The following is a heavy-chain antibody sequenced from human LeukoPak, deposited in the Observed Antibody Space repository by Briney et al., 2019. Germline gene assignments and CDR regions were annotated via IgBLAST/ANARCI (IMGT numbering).Heavy chain of an antibody. V-gene: IGHV4-38-2*01. J-gene: IGHJ4*02. Sequence: SETLSLTCAVSAYSISRGYYWALIRQPPGKGLEWIGTVYHTGSTNYNPSLDSRVTISVDTSKNEFSLNLKAVTAADTAVYYCARAGWIITSGIDYWGEGALVTVSS. D-gene: IGHD3-10*01. CDR1: AYSISRGYY. CDR3: ARAGWIITSGIDY. CDR2: VYHTGST.